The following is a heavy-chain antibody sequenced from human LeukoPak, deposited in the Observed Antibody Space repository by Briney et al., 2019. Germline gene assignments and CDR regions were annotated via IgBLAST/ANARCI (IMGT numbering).Heavy chain of an antibody. CDR2: TYYSGST. CDR1: GGSISSGDYY. CDR3: ARVPVYSGTYFDY. J-gene: IGHJ4*02. V-gene: IGHV4-30-4*01. Sequence: SETLSLTCTVSGGSISSGDYYWSWLRQPPGKGLEWIGYTYYSGSTYFNPSLKSRVTISVDTSKNQFSLKLSSVTAADTAVYYCARVPVYSGTYFDYWGQGTLVTVSS. D-gene: IGHD1-26*01.